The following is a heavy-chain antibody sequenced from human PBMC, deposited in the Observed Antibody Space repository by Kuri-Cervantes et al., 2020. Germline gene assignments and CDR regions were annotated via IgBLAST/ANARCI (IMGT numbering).Heavy chain of an antibody. CDR2: IIPIFGTP. J-gene: IGHJ4*02. V-gene: IGHV1-69*05. D-gene: IGHD4-23*01. Sequence: SVKVSCKASGGTFSSYAINWVRQAPGQGLEWMGGIIPIFGTPNYAQKLQGRVTMTTDTSTSTAYMELRSLRSDDTAVYYCARIWATVVTDYWGQGTLVTVSS. CDR3: ARIWATVVTDY. CDR1: GGTFSSYA.